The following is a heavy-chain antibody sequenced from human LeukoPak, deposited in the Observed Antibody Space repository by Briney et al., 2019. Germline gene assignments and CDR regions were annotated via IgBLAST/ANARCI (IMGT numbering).Heavy chain of an antibody. CDR2: ISDSGGST. V-gene: IGHV3-23*02. CDR1: GLTFSNYG. Sequence: GGSLRLSCAASGLTFSNYGMSWVRQAPGKVLEWVSGISDSGGSTKYEVSVKGRFTISRDNYKDTLYLQMNSLRAEDTAVYYCAKIGRRYDFWTGYYEEEVDYMDVWGKGTTVTVSS. J-gene: IGHJ6*03. CDR3: AKIGRRYDFWTGYYEEEVDYMDV. D-gene: IGHD3-3*01.